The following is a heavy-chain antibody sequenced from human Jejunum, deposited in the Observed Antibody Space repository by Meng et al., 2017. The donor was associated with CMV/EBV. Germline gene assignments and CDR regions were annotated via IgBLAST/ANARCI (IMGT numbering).Heavy chain of an antibody. V-gene: IGHV3-48*03. CDR2: IGSSGDSI. CDR1: FTFRSFE. CDR3: ARDRGRGSTWFWFFDL. D-gene: IGHD2/OR15-2a*01. J-gene: IGHJ2*01. Sequence: FTFRSFEMNWVRQAPGKGLEWVSYIGSSGDSIYYADSVRGRFTISRDNAMNTLYLQMNSLRPEDTAVYFCARDRGRGSTWFWFFDLWGRGTPVTVSS.